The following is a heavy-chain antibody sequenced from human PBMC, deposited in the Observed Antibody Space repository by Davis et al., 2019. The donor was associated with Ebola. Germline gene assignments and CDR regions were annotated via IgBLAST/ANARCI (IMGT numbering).Heavy chain of an antibody. J-gene: IGHJ5*02. CDR1: GYSFTSYW. Sequence: GESLKISCKGSGYSFTSYWIGWVRQMPGKGLEWMGIIYPGDSDTRYSPSFQGQVTISADKSISTAYLQWNSLKASDTAMYYCARLDSSGWFPGNWFDPWGQGTLVTVSS. V-gene: IGHV5-51*01. CDR2: IYPGDSDT. D-gene: IGHD6-19*01. CDR3: ARLDSSGWFPGNWFDP.